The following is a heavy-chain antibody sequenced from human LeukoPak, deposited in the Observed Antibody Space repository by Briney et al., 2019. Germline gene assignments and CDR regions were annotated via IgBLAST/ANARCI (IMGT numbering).Heavy chain of an antibody. Sequence: SETLSLTCAVYGGSFSGYYWSWIRQPPGKGLEWIGEINHSGSTNYNPSLKSRVTISVDTSKNQFSLKLSSVTAAGTAVYYCARLYCSGGSGYLYFDYWGQGTLVTVSS. J-gene: IGHJ4*02. CDR1: GGSFSGYY. CDR2: INHSGST. V-gene: IGHV4-34*01. CDR3: ARLYCSGGSGYLYFDY. D-gene: IGHD2-15*01.